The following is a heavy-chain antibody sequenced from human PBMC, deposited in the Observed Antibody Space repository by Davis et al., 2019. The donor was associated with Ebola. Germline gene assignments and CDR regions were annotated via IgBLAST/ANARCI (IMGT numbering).Heavy chain of an antibody. J-gene: IGHJ4*02. CDR2: IDPSDSYT. D-gene: IGHD2-2*01. Sequence: GESLKISCKGSGYSFTSYWIGWVRQMPGKGLEWMGRIDPSDSYTNYSPSFQGHVTISADKSISTAYLQWSSLKASDTAMYYCARHGSLPAVQFDYWGQGTLVTVSS. V-gene: IGHV5-10-1*01. CDR1: GYSFTSYW. CDR3: ARHGSLPAVQFDY.